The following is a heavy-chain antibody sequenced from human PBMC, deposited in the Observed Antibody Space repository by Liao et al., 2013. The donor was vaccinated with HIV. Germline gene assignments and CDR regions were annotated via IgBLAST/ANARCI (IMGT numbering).Heavy chain of an antibody. Sequence: QLQLQESGPGLVKPSGTLSLICTVSGGSISTTDFLWSWVRQPPGRPLEWIGGVYYTGSTYLNPSLEGRVSVSIDTSQNRFSLTLTAVTAADTAVYYCVRTDQYYDFWNGYENWFDPWGQGTLVTVSS. CDR3: VRTDQYYDFWNGYENWFDP. CDR2: VYYTGST. J-gene: IGHJ5*02. V-gene: IGHV4-39*07. D-gene: IGHD3-3*01. CDR1: GGSISTTDFL.